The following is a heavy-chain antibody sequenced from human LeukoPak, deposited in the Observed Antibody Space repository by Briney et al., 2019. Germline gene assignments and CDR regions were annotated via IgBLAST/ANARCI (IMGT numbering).Heavy chain of an antibody. D-gene: IGHD3-10*01. CDR3: ARPGLRGTNRYHYDY. V-gene: IGHV4-59*08. CDR2: IYYTGST. Sequence: PSETLSLTCSVSGGSIDNNFWSWVRQSPGKALEWIGYIYYTGSTNYSPSLKSRVTISLDTSKNQFSLKLGSVTAADTAVYYCARPGLRGTNRYHYDYWGQGTLVTVSS. CDR1: GGSIDNNF. J-gene: IGHJ4*02.